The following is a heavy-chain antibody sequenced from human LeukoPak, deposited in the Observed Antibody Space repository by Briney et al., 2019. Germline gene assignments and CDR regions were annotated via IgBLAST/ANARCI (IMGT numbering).Heavy chain of an antibody. J-gene: IGHJ5*02. CDR1: GFTVSSSY. Sequence: GGSLRLSCAASGFTVSSSYMSWVRQAPGKGLEWVSVIHSGGNTYYADSVKGRFTISRDNAKNTVCLQMNSLRAEDTAVYYCATDDKYAPSSWGQGTLVTVSS. D-gene: IGHD2-2*01. CDR2: IHSGGNT. CDR3: ATDDKYAPSS. V-gene: IGHV3-53*01.